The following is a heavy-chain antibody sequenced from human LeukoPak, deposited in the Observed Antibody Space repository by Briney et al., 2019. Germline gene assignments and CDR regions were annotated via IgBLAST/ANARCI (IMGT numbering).Heavy chain of an antibody. CDR2: VSDDGTFT. V-gene: IGHV3-30-3*01. CDR3: ARDPYRDAPDYFDY. Sequence: GGSLRLSCAASGFTFSSYAMSWVRQAPGKGLEWVAVVSDDGTFTLYGDSVRGRFTVSRDGSKNTLYLQMNSLRPEDTAVYYCARDPYRDAPDYFDYWGQGTLVTVSS. J-gene: IGHJ4*02. D-gene: IGHD1-14*01. CDR1: GFTFSSYA.